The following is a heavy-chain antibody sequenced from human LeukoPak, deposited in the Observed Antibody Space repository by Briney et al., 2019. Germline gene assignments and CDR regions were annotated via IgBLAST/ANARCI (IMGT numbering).Heavy chain of an antibody. CDR3: ARAYYGSGSYGENDY. CDR1: GGSISSGDHY. J-gene: IGHJ4*02. V-gene: IGHV4-30-4*01. Sequence: SETLSLTCTVSGGSISSGDHYWSWIRQPPGKGLEWIGYIYYTGSTYYNPSLKSRVTISVDTSKNQLSLKLSSVTAADTAVYYCARAYYGSGSYGENDYWGQGTLVTVSS. CDR2: IYYTGST. D-gene: IGHD3-10*01.